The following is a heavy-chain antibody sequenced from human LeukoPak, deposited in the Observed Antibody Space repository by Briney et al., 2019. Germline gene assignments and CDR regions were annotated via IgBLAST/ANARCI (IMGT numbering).Heavy chain of an antibody. J-gene: IGHJ6*02. V-gene: IGHV1-2*02. D-gene: IGHD3-16*01. CDR2: INPSSGGT. CDR1: GYTFTNYY. CDR3: ARDHNLLIEHFHAMDV. Sequence: ASVKLSCKASGYTFTNYYIQWVRHAPGQGLEWMGWINPSSGGTNYALKFQGRVIMTRDTSITTAYMELTVLSSDDKALYYCARDHNLLIEHFHAMDVWGQGTTVTV.